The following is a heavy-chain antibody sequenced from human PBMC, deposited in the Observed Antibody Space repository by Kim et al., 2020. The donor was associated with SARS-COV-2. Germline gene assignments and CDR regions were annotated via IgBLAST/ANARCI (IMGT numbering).Heavy chain of an antibody. CDR3: ARDLNYYDSSRFDY. V-gene: IGHV3-30*07. J-gene: IGHJ4*02. D-gene: IGHD3-22*01. Sequence: DSVKGRFTISRDNSKNTLYLQMNSLRAEDTAVYYCARDLNYYDSSRFDYWGQGTLVTVSS.